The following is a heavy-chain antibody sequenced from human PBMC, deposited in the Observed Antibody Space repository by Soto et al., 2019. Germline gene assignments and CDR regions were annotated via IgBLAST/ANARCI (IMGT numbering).Heavy chain of an antibody. D-gene: IGHD6-6*01. J-gene: IGHJ6*03. CDR2: ISGSGGST. CDR3: AKGSIAALPGYYYYMDV. V-gene: IGHV3-23*01. CDR1: GFTFSSYA. Sequence: GGSLRLSCAASGFTFSSYAMSWVRQAPGKGLEWVSAISGSGGSTYYADSVKGRFTISRDNSKNTLYLQMNSLRAEDTAVYYCAKGSIAALPGYYYYMDVWGKGTTVTVSS.